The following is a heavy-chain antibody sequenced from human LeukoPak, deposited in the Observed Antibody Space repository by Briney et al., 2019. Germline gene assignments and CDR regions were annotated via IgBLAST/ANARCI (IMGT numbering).Heavy chain of an antibody. Sequence: EASVKVSCKASGGTFSSYAISWVRQAPGQGLEWRGAFDPEDGGTIYAQKFQGRITLTEDTSTDTAYMELRSLSSEDTAVYYCATARVRLGELSLPEVRDDWGQGTLISVSS. D-gene: IGHD3-16*02. J-gene: IGHJ4*02. CDR3: ATARVRLGELSLPEVRDD. CDR2: FDPEDGGT. CDR1: GGTFSSYA. V-gene: IGHV1-24*01.